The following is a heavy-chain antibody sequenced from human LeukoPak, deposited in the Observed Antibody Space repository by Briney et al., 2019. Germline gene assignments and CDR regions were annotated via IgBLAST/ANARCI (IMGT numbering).Heavy chain of an antibody. CDR1: GFTFDQYA. D-gene: IGHD2-2*01. Sequence: GGSVRLSCAGYGFTFDQYALHWVRQAPGKGLEWVSGLNRNSDKVGYADSVKGRFTISRDNARNFLYQQMNSLRLEDTAMYYCTKDRYCPSTNCPVDYWGQGTLVTVSS. CDR3: TKDRYCPSTNCPVDY. J-gene: IGHJ4*02. V-gene: IGHV3-9*01. CDR2: LNRNSDKV.